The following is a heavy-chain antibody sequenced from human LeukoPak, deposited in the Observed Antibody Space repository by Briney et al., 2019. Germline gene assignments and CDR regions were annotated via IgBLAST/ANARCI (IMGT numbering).Heavy chain of an antibody. D-gene: IGHD2-21*01. J-gene: IGHJ4*02. Sequence: GGSLRPSCATSGFTFSSYAMTWVRQAPGEGLEWVSSISSSGGTTWYADSVKGRFTISRDKSKNTLYLQMNSLRAEDTAVYYCAKVILDYWGQGTLVTVSS. CDR1: GFTFSSYA. CDR2: ISSSGGTT. CDR3: AKVILDY. V-gene: IGHV3-23*01.